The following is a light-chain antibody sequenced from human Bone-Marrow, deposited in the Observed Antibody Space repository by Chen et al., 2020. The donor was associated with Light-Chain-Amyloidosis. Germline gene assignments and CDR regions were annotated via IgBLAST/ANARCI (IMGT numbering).Light chain of an antibody. V-gene: IGLV1-44*01. CDR3: AAWDDSLNGVV. J-gene: IGLJ2*01. Sequence: QSVLTQPPSTSGTPGQRVTISCSGSTSNIGTYTVNWYRQVPGTAPRLLIQSDNQRPSGVHDLFSGSKSGTSASLAISWLQSEDEADYYCAAWDDSLNGVVFGGGTKLTVL. CDR1: TSNIGTYT. CDR2: SDN.